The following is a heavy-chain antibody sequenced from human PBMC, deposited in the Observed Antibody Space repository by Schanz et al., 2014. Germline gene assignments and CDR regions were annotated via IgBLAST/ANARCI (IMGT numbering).Heavy chain of an antibody. J-gene: IGHJ4*02. V-gene: IGHV3-33*01. CDR1: GFSLNTYG. Sequence: QAQLMESGGGVVQPGTSLILSCSVSGFSLNTYGIHWFRQPAGKGLEWVAVIWNNGVTKYYADSVRGRFTISRDRFQNTLYLRMSSLRAEDTAVYYYARPRFDYGEVDYWGQGTLVTVSS. CDR3: ARPRFDYGEVDY. CDR2: IWNNGVTK. D-gene: IGHD4-17*01.